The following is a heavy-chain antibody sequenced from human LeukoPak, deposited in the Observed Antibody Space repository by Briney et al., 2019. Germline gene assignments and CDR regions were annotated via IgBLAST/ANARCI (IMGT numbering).Heavy chain of an antibody. V-gene: IGHV1-8*02. J-gene: IGHJ4*02. CDR2: MNPNSGNT. Sequence: GASVKVSCTASGYTFTGYYMHWVRQATGQGLEWMGWMNPNSGNTGYAQKFQGRVTMTRNTSISTAYMELSSLRSEDTAVYYCARGGSHYDFWSGSHYYFDYWGQGTLVTVSS. CDR1: GYTFTGYY. D-gene: IGHD3-3*01. CDR3: ARGGSHYDFWSGSHYYFDY.